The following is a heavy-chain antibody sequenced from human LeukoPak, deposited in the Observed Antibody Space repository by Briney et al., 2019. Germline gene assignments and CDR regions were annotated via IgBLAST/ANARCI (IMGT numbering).Heavy chain of an antibody. J-gene: IGHJ3*01. V-gene: IGHV4-38-2*02. Sequence: SETLSLTCTVSGYAISSGYYWGWIRRTPGKGLEWIAKIFHDGTTHYSPSLKSRLTMSVDTSKNDFSLRLNSVTASDTAIYYCVRDSSGTLAFDVWGQGTMVTVSS. CDR2: IFHDGTT. D-gene: IGHD3-22*01. CDR1: GYAISSGYY. CDR3: VRDSSGTLAFDV.